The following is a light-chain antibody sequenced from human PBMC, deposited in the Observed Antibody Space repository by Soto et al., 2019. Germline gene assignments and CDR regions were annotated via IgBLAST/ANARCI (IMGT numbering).Light chain of an antibody. Sequence: VMTQSPATLSVSPGERATLSCWASETVATNLAWYQQKPGRAPRLLISGASTRAAGISDRFRGSGSGTEFTLTISSLRSEDSAIYYCQQYFEWPPMTFGQGTKVDIK. V-gene: IGKV3-15*01. CDR2: GAS. CDR1: ETVATN. CDR3: QQYFEWPPMT. J-gene: IGKJ1*01.